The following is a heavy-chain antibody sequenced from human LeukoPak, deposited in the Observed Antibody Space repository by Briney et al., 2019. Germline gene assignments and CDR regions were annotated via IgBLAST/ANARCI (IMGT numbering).Heavy chain of an antibody. CDR1: GASISSHY. D-gene: IGHD1-1*01. J-gene: IGHJ4*02. V-gene: IGHV4-59*11. CDR2: IYYSGGI. CDR3: ARHTRVPDY. Sequence: SETLSLTCAVSGASISSHYWSWIRQSPGKGLECIGYIYYSGGINYNPSLEGRVTISLDTSKNQFSLKLNSVTAADTAVYYCARHTRVPDYWGQGTLVTVSS.